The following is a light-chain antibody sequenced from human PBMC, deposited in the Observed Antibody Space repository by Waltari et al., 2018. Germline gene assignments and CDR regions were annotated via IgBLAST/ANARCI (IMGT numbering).Light chain of an antibody. V-gene: IGKV3-11*01. CDR2: AAS. CDR3: QQRSHWWT. CDR1: QSVGSY. Sequence: EIVLTQSPVTLSLSPGERATLSCRASQSVGSYLAWYQQRLGQPPRLLIFAASKRATGIPARFSGSGSETDFTLTISGLEPEDFAVYYCQQRSHWWTFGQGTKVEIK. J-gene: IGKJ1*01.